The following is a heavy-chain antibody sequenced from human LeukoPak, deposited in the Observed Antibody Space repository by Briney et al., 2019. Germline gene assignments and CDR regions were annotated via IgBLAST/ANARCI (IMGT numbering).Heavy chain of an antibody. V-gene: IGHV3-11*05. Sequence: PGGSLRLSCAASGFTFSDYYMNWIRQAPGKGLEWVSYIGGSSSHIHYADSVKGRFSISRDNAKNSLYLQMNSLRAEDTAVYYCARAGDDVSVDCGGCGFDIWGQGTMVTVSS. J-gene: IGHJ3*02. CDR2: IGGSSSHI. CDR3: ARAGDDVSVDCGGCGFDI. CDR1: GFTFSDYY. D-gene: IGHD2-21*01.